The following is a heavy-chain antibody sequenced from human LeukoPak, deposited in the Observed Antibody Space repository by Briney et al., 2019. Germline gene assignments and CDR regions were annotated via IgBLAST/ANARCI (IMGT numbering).Heavy chain of an antibody. CDR2: ISADAVDT. V-gene: IGHV3-23*01. CDR1: GFTFSNAW. J-gene: IGHJ5*02. CDR3: AKDVWWSVS. Sequence: GGSLRLSCAASGFTFSNAWMTWVRQAPGKGLEWVSAISADAVDTFYAPSVKGRFTISRDNSKNTMYLQINSLRAEDTAIYYCAKDVWWSVSWGQGTLVTVSS. D-gene: IGHD2-8*02.